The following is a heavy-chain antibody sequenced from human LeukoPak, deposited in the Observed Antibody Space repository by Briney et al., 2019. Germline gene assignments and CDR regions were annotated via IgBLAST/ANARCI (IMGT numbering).Heavy chain of an antibody. D-gene: IGHD1-7*01. CDR1: GFTFSSYG. CDR3: ARSDRGRTTSLGVPGDAFDI. V-gene: IGHV3-7*01. J-gene: IGHJ3*02. CDR2: IKQDGSEK. Sequence: PGGSLRLSCAASGFTFSSYGMSWGRQAPGEGLEWVADIKQDGSEKYYVDSVKGRFTISRDNAKNSLYLQMNSLRAEDTAVYYCARSDRGRTTSLGVPGDAFDIWGQGTMVTVSS.